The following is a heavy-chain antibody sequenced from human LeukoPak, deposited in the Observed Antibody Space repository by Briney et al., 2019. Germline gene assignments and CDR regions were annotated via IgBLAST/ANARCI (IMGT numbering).Heavy chain of an antibody. V-gene: IGHV3-23*01. CDR3: AKDKIVVAGNFDY. D-gene: IGHD3-22*01. CDR1: GLTLSTYA. CDR2: ISGGGGST. Sequence: GWSLRLSCAASGLTLSTYAMSWVRQAPGKGLEWASAISGGGGSTYYADSVKGRFIISRDNSKNTLYLQMNSLRAEDTAVYYCAKDKIVVAGNFDYWGQGTLVTVSS. J-gene: IGHJ4*02.